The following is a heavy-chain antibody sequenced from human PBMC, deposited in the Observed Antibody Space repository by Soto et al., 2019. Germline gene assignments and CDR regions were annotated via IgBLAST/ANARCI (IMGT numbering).Heavy chain of an antibody. CDR1: GGSISSSNW. V-gene: IGHV4-4*02. Sequence: PSETLSLTCAVSGGSISSSNWWSWVRQPPGKGLEWIGEIYHSGSTNYNPSLKSRVTISVDKSKNQFSLKLSSVTAADTAVYYCARDHNCGGDCYSTSYYYYGMDVWGQGTTVTVSS. CDR3: ARDHNCGGDCYSTSYYYYGMDV. CDR2: IYHSGST. J-gene: IGHJ6*02. D-gene: IGHD2-21*02.